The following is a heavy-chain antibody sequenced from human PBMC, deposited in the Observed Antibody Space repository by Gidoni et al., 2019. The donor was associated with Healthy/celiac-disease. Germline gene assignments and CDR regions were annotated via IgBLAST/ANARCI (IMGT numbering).Heavy chain of an antibody. CDR3: ARDRREVPAGGYFDY. Sequence: QVQLVESGGGVVQPGRSLRLSCAASGFTFSRYAMHWVRQAPGQGLEGVAVISYDGSNKYYADSVKGRFTISRDNSKNTLYLQMNSLRAEDTAVYYCARDRREVPAGGYFDYWGQGTLVTVSS. J-gene: IGHJ4*02. D-gene: IGHD2-2*01. CDR1: GFTFSRYA. CDR2: ISYDGSNK. V-gene: IGHV3-30-3*01.